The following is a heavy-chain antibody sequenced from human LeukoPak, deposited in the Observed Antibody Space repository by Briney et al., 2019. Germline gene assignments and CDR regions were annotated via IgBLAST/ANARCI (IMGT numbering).Heavy chain of an antibody. J-gene: IGHJ4*02. D-gene: IGHD3-10*01. CDR1: GFTFSSYG. CDR2: IWYDGSHK. V-gene: IGHV3-33*01. Sequence: GRSLRLSCAASGFTFSSYGMHWVRQAPGKGLEWVADIWYDGSHKYYADSVKGRFTITRDNSKNTLHLQMNSLRAEDTAVYYCARDLLLWFGELSGDSDYWGQGTLVTVSS. CDR3: ARDLLLWFGELSGDSDY.